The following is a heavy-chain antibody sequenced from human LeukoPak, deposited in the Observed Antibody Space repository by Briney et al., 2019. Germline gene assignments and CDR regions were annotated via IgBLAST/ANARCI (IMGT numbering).Heavy chain of an antibody. V-gene: IGHV3-74*03. J-gene: IGHJ4*02. D-gene: IGHD1-1*01. CDR3: VRDETLWTLDW. Sequence: GGSLRLSCTASGFTFSGHWIHWVRQAPGMGLVWVSRINEDGTDSMYAESVKGRFTISRDNARNTVHLQMNRLRAEDTAVYHCVRDETLWTLDWWGQGTLVSVSS. CDR1: GFTFSGHW. CDR2: INEDGTDS.